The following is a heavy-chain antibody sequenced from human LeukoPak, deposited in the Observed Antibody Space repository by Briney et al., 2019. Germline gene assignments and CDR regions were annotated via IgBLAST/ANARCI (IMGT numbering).Heavy chain of an antibody. J-gene: IGHJ4*02. V-gene: IGHV4-34*01. Sequence: SDTQPLTCAVYGGSFSGYYWSGIRQPPGKALEWIGEINQSGSNNYNPSLKSRVTISVDRSKNQFSLKLSSVTAADTAVYCCARVRYYGSGSYYTFGYWGQGTLVTVSS. D-gene: IGHD3-10*01. CDR2: INQSGSN. CDR1: GGSFSGYY. CDR3: ARVRYYGSGSYYTFGY.